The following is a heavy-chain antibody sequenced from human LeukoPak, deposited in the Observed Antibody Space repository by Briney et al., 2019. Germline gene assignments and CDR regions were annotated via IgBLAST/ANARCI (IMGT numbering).Heavy chain of an antibody. J-gene: IGHJ3*02. CDR3: NSLPVVVVAATDPAFDI. CDR1: GGTFSSYA. V-gene: IGHV1-69*05. Sequence: SVKVSCKASGGTFSSYAISWVRQAPGQGLEWMGRIIPIFGTANYAQKFQGRVTITTDESTSTAYMELSSLRPEDTAVYYCNSLPVVVVAATDPAFDIWGQGTMVTVSS. CDR2: IIPIFGTA. D-gene: IGHD2-15*01.